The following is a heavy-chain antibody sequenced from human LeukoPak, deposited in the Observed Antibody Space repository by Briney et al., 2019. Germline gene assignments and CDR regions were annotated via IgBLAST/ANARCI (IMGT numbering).Heavy chain of an antibody. CDR2: IYYSGSA. V-gene: IGHV4-59*01. D-gene: IGHD1-1*01. CDR3: ARSRFGTTSWFDP. CDR1: GGSISSYY. J-gene: IGHJ5*02. Sequence: SETLSLTCAVYGGSISSYYWSWIRQPPGKGLEWIGYIYYSGSANYNPSLKSRVTISVDTSKNQFSLKLSSVTAADTAVYYCARSRFGTTSWFDPWGQGTLVTVSS.